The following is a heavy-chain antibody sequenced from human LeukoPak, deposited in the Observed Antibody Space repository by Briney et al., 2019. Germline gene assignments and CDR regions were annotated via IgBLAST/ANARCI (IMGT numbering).Heavy chain of an antibody. V-gene: IGHV3-48*03. J-gene: IGHJ3*02. CDR1: GFTFSSYE. CDR3: ARVCRDSSGYGAFDI. D-gene: IGHD3-22*01. CDR2: ISSSGSLI. Sequence: PGGSLRLACAASGFTFSSYEMNWVRQAPGKGLEWVSYISSSGSLIYYADSVKGRSTISRDNAKNSLYLQMNSLRDEDTAVYYCARVCRDSSGYGAFDIWGQGTMVTVSS.